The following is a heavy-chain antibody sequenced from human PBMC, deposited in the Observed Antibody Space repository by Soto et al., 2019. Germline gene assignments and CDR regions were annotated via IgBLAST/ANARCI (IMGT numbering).Heavy chain of an antibody. D-gene: IGHD6-6*01. CDR1: GYSFTSYW. V-gene: IGHV5-51*01. Sequence: GESLKISCKGSGYSFTSYWIGWVRQMPGKGLEWMGIIYPGDSDTRYSPSFQGQVTISADKSISTAYLQWSSLKASDTAMYYCARRKRHSSIAARHRVGYYGMDVWGQGTTVTVSS. J-gene: IGHJ6*02. CDR2: IYPGDSDT. CDR3: ARRKRHSSIAARHRVGYYGMDV.